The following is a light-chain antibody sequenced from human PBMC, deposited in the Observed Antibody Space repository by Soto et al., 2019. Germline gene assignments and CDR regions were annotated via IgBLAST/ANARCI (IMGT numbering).Light chain of an antibody. Sequence: QSAPTQPATASGTPGHSVTISCSGNNSNVGSNTVHWYQCLRGTAPRLLIYGNNQRPSGVPDRFSGSTSGTSASLAISGLRSEDESDYYCATWDDSLNGYVFGTGTKVTVL. CDR3: ATWDDSLNGYV. CDR1: NSNVGSNT. V-gene: IGLV1-44*01. CDR2: GNN. J-gene: IGLJ1*01.